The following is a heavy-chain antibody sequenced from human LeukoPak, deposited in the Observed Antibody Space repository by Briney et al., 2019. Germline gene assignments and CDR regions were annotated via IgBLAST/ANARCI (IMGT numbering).Heavy chain of an antibody. V-gene: IGHV3-30*18. J-gene: IGHJ6*02. CDR3: AKGGLNAGYSYGKNYYGMDV. Sequence: PGGSLRLSCAASGFTFSSYGMHWVRPAPGKGLEWVAVISYDGSNKYYADSVKGRFTISRDNSKNTLYLQVNSLRAEDTAVYYCAKGGLNAGYSYGKNYYGMDVWGQGTTVTVSS. D-gene: IGHD5-18*01. CDR2: ISYDGSNK. CDR1: GFTFSSYG.